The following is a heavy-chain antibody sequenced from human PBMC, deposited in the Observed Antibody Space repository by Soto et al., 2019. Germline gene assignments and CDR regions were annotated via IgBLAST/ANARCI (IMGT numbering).Heavy chain of an antibody. CDR1: GGSFSGYY. V-gene: IGHV4-34*01. CDR2: INHSGST. CDR3: ARRDQDAFDI. Sequence: ASETLSLTCAVYGGSFSGYYWSWIRQPPGKGLEWIGEINHSGSTNYNPSLKSRVTISVDTSKNQFSLKLSSVTAADTAVYYCARRDQDAFDIWGQGTMVTVSS. J-gene: IGHJ3*02.